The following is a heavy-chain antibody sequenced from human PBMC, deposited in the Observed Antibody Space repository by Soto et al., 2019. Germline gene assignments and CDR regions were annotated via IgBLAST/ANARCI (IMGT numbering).Heavy chain of an antibody. J-gene: IGHJ4*02. D-gene: IGHD6-19*01. CDR3: ATGGGWLQNSNLRGLYFDY. Sequence: SETLSLTCSVSGGAIIGSYCILIRHPAYKCREWIASISYTGGATHNPSLKSRVSVSVDTTENQCSLKLTSVTAADTATYYCATGGGWLQNSNLRGLYFDYWGQGALVTVSS. CDR1: GGAIIGSY. CDR2: ISYTGGA. V-gene: IGHV4-59*01.